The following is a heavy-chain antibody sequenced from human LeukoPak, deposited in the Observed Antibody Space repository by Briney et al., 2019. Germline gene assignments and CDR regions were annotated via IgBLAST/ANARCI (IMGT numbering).Heavy chain of an antibody. V-gene: IGHV1-18*01. CDR1: GYTFTSYG. J-gene: IGHJ4*02. CDR2: ISAYHGNT. CDR3: AVTLGRITGTTFSDY. Sequence: AAVKVSCKASGYTFTSYGISWVRQATGQGLEWMGWISAYHGNTNYAQKLQGRVTMTTDTSTSTAYMELRSLRSDDTAVYYCAVTLGRITGTTFSDYWGQGTLVTVSS. D-gene: IGHD1-7*01.